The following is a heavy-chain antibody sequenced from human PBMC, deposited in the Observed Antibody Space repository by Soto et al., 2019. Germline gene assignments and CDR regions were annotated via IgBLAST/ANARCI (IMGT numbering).Heavy chain of an antibody. D-gene: IGHD2-2*02. J-gene: IGHJ6*02. CDR3: ARGGGYCSSTSCYTLGGMDV. Sequence: ASVKVSCKASGYTFTSYDINWLRQATGQGLEWMGWMNPNSGNTGYAQKFQGRVTMTRNTSISTAYMELSSLRSEDTAVYYCARGGGYCSSTSCYTLGGMDVWGQGTTVTVSS. V-gene: IGHV1-8*01. CDR1: GYTFTSYD. CDR2: MNPNSGNT.